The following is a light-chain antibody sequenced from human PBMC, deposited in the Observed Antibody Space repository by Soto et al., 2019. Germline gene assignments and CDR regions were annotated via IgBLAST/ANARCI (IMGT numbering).Light chain of an antibody. J-gene: IGKJ2*01. CDR3: QQYNSYSYT. CDR2: KAS. V-gene: IGKV1-5*03. Sequence: DIQMTQSPSTLSASIGDRVTITCRASQSINSWLAWYQQRPGKVPKLLIYKASNLESGVPSRFSGSGSGTEFTLTISSLQPDDFATYYCQQYNSYSYTFGQGTKLEIK. CDR1: QSINSW.